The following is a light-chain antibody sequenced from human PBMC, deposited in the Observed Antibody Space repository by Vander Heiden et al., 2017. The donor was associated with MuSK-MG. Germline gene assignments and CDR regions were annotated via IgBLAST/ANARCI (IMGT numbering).Light chain of an antibody. CDR2: AAS. CDR1: QGLSSY. CDR3: QQYYSYPLT. J-gene: IGKJ3*01. V-gene: IGKV1-8*01. Sequence: AIRMTQSASSVPASTGERVTITCRASQGLSSYLAWYQQKPGKAPKLLIYAASTLQSGVPSRFSGSGSGTDFTLTIGCLQSEDFATYYCQQYYSYPLTFGHGTKVDIK.